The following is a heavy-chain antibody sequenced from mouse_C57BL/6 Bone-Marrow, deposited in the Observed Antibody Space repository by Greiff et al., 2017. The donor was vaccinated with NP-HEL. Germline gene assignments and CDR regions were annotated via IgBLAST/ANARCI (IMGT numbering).Heavy chain of an antibody. CDR3: TRWGGTPFDY. Sequence: VQLMASGAELVRPGASVTLSCKASGYTFTDYEMHWVKQTPVHGLEWIGAIDPETGGTAYNQKFKGKAILTADKSSSTAYMELRSLTSEDSAVYYCTRWGGTPFDYWGQGTTLTVSS. CDR2: IDPETGGT. V-gene: IGHV1-15*01. CDR1: GYTFTDYE. J-gene: IGHJ2*01. D-gene: IGHD4-1*01.